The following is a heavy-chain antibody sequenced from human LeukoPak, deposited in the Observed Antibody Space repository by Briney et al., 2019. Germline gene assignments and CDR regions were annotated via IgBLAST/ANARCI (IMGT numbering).Heavy chain of an antibody. CDR1: GVTFGDYA. CDR3: TSWYYDSSAH. J-gene: IGHJ4*02. CDR2: IRSKAYGGTT. Sequence: GGSLRLSCTASGVTFGDYAMSWVRQAPGKGLEWVGFIRSKAYGGTTEYAASVKGRFTISRDDSKSIAYLQMNSLKTEDTAVYYCTSWYYDSSAHWGQGTLVTVSS. D-gene: IGHD3-22*01. V-gene: IGHV3-49*04.